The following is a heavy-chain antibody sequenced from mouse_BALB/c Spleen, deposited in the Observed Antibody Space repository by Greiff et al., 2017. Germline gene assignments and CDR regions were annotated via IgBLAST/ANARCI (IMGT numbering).Heavy chain of an antibody. CDR2: ISYSGST. Sequence: EVKLMESGPSLVKPSQTLSLTCSVTGDSITSGYWNWIRKFPGNKLEYMGYISYSGSTYYNPSLKSRISITRDTSKNQYYLQLNSVTTEDTATYYCARYYGSSSYYFDYWGQGTTLTVSS. CDR1: GDSITSGY. V-gene: IGHV3-8*02. CDR3: ARYYGSSSYYFDY. D-gene: IGHD1-1*01. J-gene: IGHJ2*01.